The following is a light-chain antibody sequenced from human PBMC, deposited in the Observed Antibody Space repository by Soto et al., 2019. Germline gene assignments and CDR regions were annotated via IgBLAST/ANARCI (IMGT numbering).Light chain of an antibody. CDR1: QSFSSSY. CDR2: GAS. V-gene: IGKV3-20*01. J-gene: IGKJ2*01. Sequence: IVLTQSPGTLSLSPGERATLSCRASQSFSSSYLAWYQQKPGQAPRLLMYGASSRATGIPDRFSGSGSGTDFALSISRREPEDFAVYYCQQYGSSPPFTVGQGTKLEIK. CDR3: QQYGSSPPFT.